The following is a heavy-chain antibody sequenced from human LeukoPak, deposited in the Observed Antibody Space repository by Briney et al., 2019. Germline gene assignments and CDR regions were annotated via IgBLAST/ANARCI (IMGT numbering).Heavy chain of an antibody. J-gene: IGHJ1*01. CDR2: INRSGST. CDR1: GGSFSGYY. D-gene: IGHD6-19*01. CDR3: ARGSYSSGWYRRYFQH. V-gene: IGHV4-34*01. Sequence: TSETLSLTCAVYGGSFSGYYWSWIRQPPGKGLEWIGEINRSGSTNYNPSLKSRVTISVDTSKNQFSLKLSSVTAADTAVYYCARGSYSSGWYRRYFQHWGQGTLVTVSS.